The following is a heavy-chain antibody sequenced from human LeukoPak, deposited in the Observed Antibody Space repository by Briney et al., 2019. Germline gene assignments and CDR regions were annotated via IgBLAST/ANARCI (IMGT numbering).Heavy chain of an antibody. J-gene: IGHJ6*03. CDR3: ARLSYGDSDYYYYYMDV. CDR2: IYYSGST. Sequence: SETLSLTCTVSGGSISSYYWSWIRQPPGKGLEWIGYIYYSGSTNYNPSLKSRVTISVDTSKNQFSLKLSSVTAADTAVYYCARLSYGDSDYYYYYMDVWGKGTTVTVSS. V-gene: IGHV4-59*08. D-gene: IGHD4-17*01. CDR1: GGSISSYY.